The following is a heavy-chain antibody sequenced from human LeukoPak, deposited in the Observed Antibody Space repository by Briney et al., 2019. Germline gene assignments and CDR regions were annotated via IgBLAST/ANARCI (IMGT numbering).Heavy chain of an antibody. CDR1: GFTFSSYA. CDR2: ISGSGGST. V-gene: IGHV3-23*01. J-gene: IGHJ4*02. CDR3: AKDSYYDSSGSFGPADY. D-gene: IGHD3-22*01. Sequence: PGRSLRLSCAASGFTFSSYAMSWVRQAPGKGLEWVSAISGSGGSTYYADSVKGRFTISRDNSKNTLYLQMNSLRAEDTAVYYCAKDSYYDSSGSFGPADYWGQGTLVTVSS.